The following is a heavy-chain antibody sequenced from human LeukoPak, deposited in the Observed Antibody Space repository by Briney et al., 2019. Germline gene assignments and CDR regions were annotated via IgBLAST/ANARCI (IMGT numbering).Heavy chain of an antibody. D-gene: IGHD4-17*01. V-gene: IGHV3-7*01. J-gene: IGHJ4*02. CDR1: GFAFSDYW. CDR2: IRQDGSEK. Sequence: GGSLRLSCVASGFAFSDYWMTWVRQAPGQGLEWVANIRQDGSEKNYVDSVRGRLTISRDNAKNSLYLQINSLRAEDTAVYYCATATNTLDYWGQGTLVTVSS. CDR3: ATATNTLDY.